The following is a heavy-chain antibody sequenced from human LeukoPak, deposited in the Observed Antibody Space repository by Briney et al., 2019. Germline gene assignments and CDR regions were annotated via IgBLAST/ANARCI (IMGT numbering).Heavy chain of an antibody. D-gene: IGHD5-24*01. J-gene: IGHJ5*02. V-gene: IGHV3-66*02. Sequence: GGSLRLSCAASGFSVSNHYMAWVRQAPGRRLEWVSFIWADGTTFYTDSVRGRFTVSRDQFKNTLYLQMSSLRPDDTALYYCARDGAGIESWVELDPWCQGTQVTVSA. CDR3: ARDGAGIESWVELDP. CDR1: GFSVSNHY. CDR2: IWADGTT.